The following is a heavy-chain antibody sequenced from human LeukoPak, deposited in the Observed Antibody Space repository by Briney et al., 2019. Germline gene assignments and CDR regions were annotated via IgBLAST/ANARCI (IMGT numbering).Heavy chain of an antibody. CDR3: ARGEITIFGVGPVDY. Sequence: SETLSLTCTVSGGSISSCYWSWIRQPPGKGLEWVGYIYYSGSTNYNPSLKSRVTISLDTSKNQFPLKLSSVTAADTAVYYCARGEITIFGVGPVDYWGQGTLVTVSS. CDR1: GGSISSCY. D-gene: IGHD3-3*01. CDR2: IYYSGST. J-gene: IGHJ4*02. V-gene: IGHV4-59*01.